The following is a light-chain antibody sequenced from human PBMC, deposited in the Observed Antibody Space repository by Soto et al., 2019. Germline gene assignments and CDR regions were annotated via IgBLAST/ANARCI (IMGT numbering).Light chain of an antibody. Sequence: DIQMTQSPSSLSASVVDRVTITCRARQNIAEYLNWYHHRPGKVPKLLIYAASSLQSGVPSPFSVSGSGTAFNLTITTLLHEDFAYYYCQPTYSVPWTLGQGT. CDR2: AAS. J-gene: IGKJ1*01. CDR3: QPTYSVPWT. V-gene: IGKV1-39*01. CDR1: QNIAEY.